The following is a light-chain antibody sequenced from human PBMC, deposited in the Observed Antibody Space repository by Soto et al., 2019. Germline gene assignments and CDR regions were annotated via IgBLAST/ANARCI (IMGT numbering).Light chain of an antibody. CDR2: DAS. Sequence: EIVLTQSPATLSLSPGERATLSCRASQSVSSYLAWYQPKPGQAPRLLISDASNRATGIPARFSGSGSGTDFTLTISSLEPEDFAVYYCQQRSNWYTFGQGTKLEIK. CDR3: QQRSNWYT. J-gene: IGKJ2*01. CDR1: QSVSSY. V-gene: IGKV3-11*01.